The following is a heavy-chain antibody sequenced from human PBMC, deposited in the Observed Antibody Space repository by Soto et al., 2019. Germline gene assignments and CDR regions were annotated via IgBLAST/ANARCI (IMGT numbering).Heavy chain of an antibody. Sequence: PGGSLRLSCAASGLTFSSYAMSWVRQAPGKGLEWVSAISGSGGSTYYADSVKGRFTISRDNSKNTLYLQMNSLRAEDTAVYYCAKLRTSWRVDYYYYMDVWGKGTTVTVSS. CDR2: ISGSGGST. D-gene: IGHD3-3*01. J-gene: IGHJ6*03. CDR1: GLTFSSYA. CDR3: AKLRTSWRVDYYYYMDV. V-gene: IGHV3-23*01.